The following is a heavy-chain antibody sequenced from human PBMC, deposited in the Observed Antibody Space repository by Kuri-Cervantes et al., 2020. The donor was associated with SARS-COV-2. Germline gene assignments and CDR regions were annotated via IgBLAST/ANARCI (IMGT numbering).Heavy chain of an antibody. CDR3: ARDYTPYYDFWSGYFYYYGMDV. V-gene: IGHV3-33*08. CDR1: GFTFSSYG. Sequence: GESLKISCAASGFTFSSYGMHWVRQAPGKGLEWVAVIWYDGSNKYYADSVKGRFTISRDNSKNTLYLQMNSLRAEDTAVYYCARDYTPYYDFWSGYFYYYGMDVWGQGTTVTVSS. D-gene: IGHD3-3*01. J-gene: IGHJ6*02. CDR2: IWYDGSNK.